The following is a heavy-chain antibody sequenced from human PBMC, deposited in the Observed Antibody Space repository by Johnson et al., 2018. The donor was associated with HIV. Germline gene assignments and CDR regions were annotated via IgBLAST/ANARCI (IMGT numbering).Heavy chain of an antibody. CDR2: ISYDGSNK. CDR1: GFTFSSYA. D-gene: IGHD6-6*01. V-gene: IGHV3-30*04. J-gene: IGHJ3*02. Sequence: QVQLVESGGGVVQPGRSLRLSCAASGFTFSSYAMHWVRQAPGKGLEWVAVISYDGSNKYYADSVKGGFTISRDNSKNTLYLQMNSLRAEDTAVYYCARGSSSSRFSPLGAFDIWGQGTMVTVSS. CDR3: ARGSSSSRFSPLGAFDI.